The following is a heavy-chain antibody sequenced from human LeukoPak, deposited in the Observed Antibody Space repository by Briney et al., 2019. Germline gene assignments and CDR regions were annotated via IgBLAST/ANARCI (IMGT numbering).Heavy chain of an antibody. Sequence: SVKVSCKASGGTFSSYAISWVRQAPGQGLEWTGGIIPIFGTANYAQKFQGRVTITADESTSTAYMELSSLRSEDTAVYYCARGYCSSTSCYGVYGMDVWGQGTTVTVSS. J-gene: IGHJ6*02. V-gene: IGHV1-69*13. CDR3: ARGYCSSTSCYGVYGMDV. CDR2: IIPIFGTA. CDR1: GGTFSSYA. D-gene: IGHD2-2*01.